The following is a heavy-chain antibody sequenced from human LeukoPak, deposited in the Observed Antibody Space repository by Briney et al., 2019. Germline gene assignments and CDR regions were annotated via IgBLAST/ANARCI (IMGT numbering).Heavy chain of an antibody. CDR1: GGSFRGYY. V-gene: IGHV4-34*01. D-gene: IGHD5-18*01. CDR2: INHSGST. J-gene: IGHJ6*02. Sequence: SETLSLTCAVYGGSFRGYYWSWIRQPPGKGLEWIGEINHSGSTNYNPSLKSRVTISVDTSKNQFSLRLSSVTAADTAVYYCASLRRGYSYGPNYYYYYGMDVWGQGTTVTVSS. CDR3: ASLRRGYSYGPNYYYYYGMDV.